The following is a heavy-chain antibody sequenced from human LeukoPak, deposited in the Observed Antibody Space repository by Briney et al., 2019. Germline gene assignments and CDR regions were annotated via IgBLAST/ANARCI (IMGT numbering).Heavy chain of an antibody. CDR3: ARDGYGDFQGFDY. CDR2: IYYSGST. Sequence: SETLSLTCTVSGGSISSYYWSWIRQPPGKGLEWIGYIYYSGSTNYNPSLKSRVTLSLDTSKSQFALKVTSVTAADTAVYYCARDGYGDFQGFDYWGQGTRVTVSS. J-gene: IGHJ4*02. CDR1: GGSISSYY. D-gene: IGHD4-17*01. V-gene: IGHV4-59*01.